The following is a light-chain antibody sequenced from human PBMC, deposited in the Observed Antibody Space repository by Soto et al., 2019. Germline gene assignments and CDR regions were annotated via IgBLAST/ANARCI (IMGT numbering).Light chain of an antibody. J-gene: IGLJ1*01. V-gene: IGLV1-51*02. CDR1: SSDIGNNF. Sequence: QSALTQPPSVSAAPGQKVTISCSGSSSDIGNNFVSWYQQLPGTAPRLLIYENIKRPSGIPDRFSGSRSGTSATLGITGLQTGDEADYYCATWENSLTPYVFGTETKVTVL. CDR2: ENI. CDR3: ATWENSLTPYV.